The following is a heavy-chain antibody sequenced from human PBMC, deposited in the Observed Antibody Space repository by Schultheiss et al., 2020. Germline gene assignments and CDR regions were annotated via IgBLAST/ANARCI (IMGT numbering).Heavy chain of an antibody. CDR2: IYTSGST. CDR3: ARSLRARYSSSPFDY. CDR1: GASISSYY. J-gene: IGHJ4*02. V-gene: IGHV4-4*07. Sequence: SETLSLTCTVSGASISSYYWSWIRQPAGKGLEWIGRIYTSGSTNYNPSLKSRVTMSVDTSKNQFSLKLSSVTAADTAVYYCARSLRARYSSSPFDYWGQGTLGTVSS. D-gene: IGHD6-6*01.